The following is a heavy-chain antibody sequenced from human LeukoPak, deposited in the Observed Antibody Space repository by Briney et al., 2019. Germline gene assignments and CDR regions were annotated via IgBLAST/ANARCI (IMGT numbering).Heavy chain of an antibody. CDR1: GFTFSSCG. J-gene: IGHJ4*02. CDR2: INLDGSQK. CDR3: ARDWDGSGTSLDY. V-gene: IGHV3-7*04. Sequence: GGSLRLSCAASGFTFSSCGMSWVRQTPGKGLEWVAIINLDGSQKYYVDSIKGRFTISRDNAKNSLYLQMNSLRPEDTAVYYCARDWDGSGTSLDYWGQGTLVTVSS. D-gene: IGHD3-10*01.